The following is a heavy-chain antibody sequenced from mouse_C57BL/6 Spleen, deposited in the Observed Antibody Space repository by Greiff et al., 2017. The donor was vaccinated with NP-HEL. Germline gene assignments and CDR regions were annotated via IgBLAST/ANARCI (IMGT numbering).Heavy chain of an antibody. CDR2: ISDGGSYT. CDR3: ARAKDIYYDYDGFAY. J-gene: IGHJ3*01. V-gene: IGHV5-4*03. Sequence: DVMLVESGGGLVKPGGSLKLSCAASGFTFSSYAMSWVRQTPEKRLEWVATISDGGSYTYYPDNVKGRFTISRDNAKNNLYLQMSHLKSEDTAMYYCARAKDIYYDYDGFAYWGQGTLVTVSA. CDR1: GFTFSSYA. D-gene: IGHD2-4*01.